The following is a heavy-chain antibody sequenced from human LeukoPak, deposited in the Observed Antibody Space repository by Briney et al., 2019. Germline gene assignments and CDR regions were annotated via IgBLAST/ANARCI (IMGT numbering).Heavy chain of an antibody. Sequence: GESLKISCKGSGYSFTSYWIGWVRQMPGKGLEWMGIIYPRGSDTRYNPSFQGQVTISVDKSISTAYLQWSSLKASDTAMYYCARHVPSSGWYWGQGTLVTVSS. J-gene: IGHJ4*02. D-gene: IGHD6-19*01. CDR2: IYPRGSDT. CDR3: ARHVPSSGWY. V-gene: IGHV5-51*01. CDR1: GYSFTSYW.